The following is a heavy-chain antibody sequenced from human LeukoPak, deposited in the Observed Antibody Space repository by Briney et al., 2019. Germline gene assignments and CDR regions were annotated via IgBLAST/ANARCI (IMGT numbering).Heavy chain of an antibody. Sequence: GGSLRLSCAASGFTFSSFAMSWVRQAPGKGLEWVSAISGSGGSTYHADSGKGRFTISRDNSKNPLYLQKNSLRAEDTAVYYCAKGSPSLRYFDWPAYYYYGMDVWGQGTTVTVSS. CDR2: ISGSGGST. V-gene: IGHV3-23*01. J-gene: IGHJ6*02. CDR3: AKGSPSLRYFDWPAYYYYGMDV. D-gene: IGHD3-9*01. CDR1: GFTFSSFA.